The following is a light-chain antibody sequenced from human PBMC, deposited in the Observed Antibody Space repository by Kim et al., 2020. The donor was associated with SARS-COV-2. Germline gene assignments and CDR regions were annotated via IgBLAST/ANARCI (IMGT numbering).Light chain of an antibody. Sequence: GQRVTISCSGSSCNVGSNYLYWYQQLPGTAAKLLIYRNNHHPSGVPDRFSCSKSCTSASRAISGLRSEDDADYYCAAWDDSLSGWVFGGGTQLTVL. CDR2: RNN. V-gene: IGLV1-47*01. CDR1: SCNVGSNY. CDR3: AAWDDSLSGWV. J-gene: IGLJ3*02.